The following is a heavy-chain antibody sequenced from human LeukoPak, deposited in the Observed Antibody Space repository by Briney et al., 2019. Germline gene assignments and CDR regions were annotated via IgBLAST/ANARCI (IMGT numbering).Heavy chain of an antibody. J-gene: IGHJ3*02. CDR1: GLTFSSYW. D-gene: IGHD1-1*01. V-gene: IGHV3-74*01. CDR3: TRVLTGGTTYDAFGI. CDR2: INIDGSIT. Sequence: GGSLRLSCAASGLTFSSYWMHWVRQAPEKGLVWVSHINIDGSITGYADSVKGRFTISRDNAKNTLYLQMNSLRAEDTAVYYCTRVLTGGTTYDAFGIWGQGTMVTVSS.